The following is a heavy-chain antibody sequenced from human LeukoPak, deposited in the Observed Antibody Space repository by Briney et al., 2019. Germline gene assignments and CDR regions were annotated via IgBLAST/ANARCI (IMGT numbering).Heavy chain of an antibody. Sequence: PGGSLRLSCAASGFTFSDYYMSWIRQAPGKGLEWVSYISSSGSTIYYADSVKGRFTISRDNAENSLYLQMNSLRAEDTAVYYRARGQGGSYYPWFDPWGQGTLVTVSS. V-gene: IGHV3-11*04. CDR2: ISSSGSTI. CDR3: ARGQGGSYYPWFDP. CDR1: GFTFSDYY. J-gene: IGHJ5*02. D-gene: IGHD1-26*01.